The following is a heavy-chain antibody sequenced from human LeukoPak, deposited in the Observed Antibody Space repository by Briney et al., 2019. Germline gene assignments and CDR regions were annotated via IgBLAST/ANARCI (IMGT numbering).Heavy chain of an antibody. CDR1: GFTFSGYW. CDR3: ARMTTADY. CDR2: INQDGSKK. J-gene: IGHJ4*02. D-gene: IGHD4-17*01. V-gene: IGHV3-7*01. Sequence: PGGSLRLSCAASGFTFSGYWMSWVRQAPGKGLEWVANINQDGSKKYYVDSVKGRFTISRDNAKNSLYLQMNSLRAEDTAVYYCARMTTADYWGQGTLVTASS.